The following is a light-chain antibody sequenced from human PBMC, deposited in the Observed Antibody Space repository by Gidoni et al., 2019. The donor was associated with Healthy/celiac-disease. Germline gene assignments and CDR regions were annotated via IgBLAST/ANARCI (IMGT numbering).Light chain of an antibody. Sequence: DIQMTQSPSSLSASVGDRVTITCRASQSISSYLHWYQQKPGKAPKLLIYAASSLQSGVPSRFSGSGSGTDFTLTISSLQPEDFATYYCQQSYSTSVTFGQGTKVEIK. CDR2: AAS. CDR1: QSISSY. CDR3: QQSYSTSVT. V-gene: IGKV1-39*01. J-gene: IGKJ1*01.